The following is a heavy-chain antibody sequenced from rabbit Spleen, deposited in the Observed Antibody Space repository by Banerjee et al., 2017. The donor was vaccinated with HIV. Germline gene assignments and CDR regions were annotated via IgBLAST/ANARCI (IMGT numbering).Heavy chain of an antibody. J-gene: IGHJ6*01. CDR1: GVSFSDNSY. CDR3: ARDTGSSFSSYGMDL. V-gene: IGHV1S40*01. D-gene: IGHD8-1*01. CDR2: IELGSSGFT. Sequence: QSLEESGGDLVKPGASLTLTCIASGVSFSDNSYMCWVRQAPGKGLEWIVCIELGSSGFTYFASWAKGRFTISKTSSTTVTLQMTSLTAADTATYFCARDTGSSFSSYGMDLGGQGTLVTVS.